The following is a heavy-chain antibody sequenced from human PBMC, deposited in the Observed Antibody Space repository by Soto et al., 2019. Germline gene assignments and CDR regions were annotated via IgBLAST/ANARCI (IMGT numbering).Heavy chain of an antibody. CDR2: IYYSGST. CDR1: GGSISSYY. Sequence: QVQLQESGPGLVKPSETLSLTCTVSGGSISSYYWSWIRQPPGKGLEWIGYIYYSGSTNYNPSLKSRVTISVDTSKNQFSLKLSSVTAADTAVYYCARANGYFAPMKMGWFDPWGQGTLVTVSS. J-gene: IGHJ5*02. D-gene: IGHD3-9*01. V-gene: IGHV4-59*01. CDR3: ARANGYFAPMKMGWFDP.